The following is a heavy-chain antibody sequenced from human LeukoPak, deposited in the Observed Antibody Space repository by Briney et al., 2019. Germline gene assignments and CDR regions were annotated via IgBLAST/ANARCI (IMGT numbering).Heavy chain of an antibody. D-gene: IGHD5-12*01. CDR2: IIPIFGTA. J-gene: IGHJ3*02. CDR3: ARGQRGYSGYLDAFDI. Sequence: SVKVSCKASGGTFSSYAISWVRQAPGQGLEWMGGIIPIFGTANYAQKFQGRVTITADESTSTAYMGLSSLRSEDTAVYYCARGQRGYSGYLDAFDIWGQGTMVTVSS. V-gene: IGHV1-69*01. CDR1: GGTFSSYA.